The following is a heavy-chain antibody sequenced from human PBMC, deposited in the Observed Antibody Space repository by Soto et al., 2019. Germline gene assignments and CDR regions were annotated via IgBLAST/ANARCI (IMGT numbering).Heavy chain of an antibody. CDR3: ARDPPATRHGMDV. CDR2: IYSGGST. Sequence: GGSRRLSCAASGFTVSSNYMSWVRQAPGKGLEWVSVIYSGGSTYYADSVRGRFTISRDNSKNTLYLQMKSLRAEDTAVYYCARDPPATRHGMDVWGQGTTVTVSS. J-gene: IGHJ6*02. CDR1: GFTVSSNY. V-gene: IGHV3-53*01.